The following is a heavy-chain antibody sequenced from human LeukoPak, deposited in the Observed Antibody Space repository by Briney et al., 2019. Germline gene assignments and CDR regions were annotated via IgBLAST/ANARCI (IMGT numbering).Heavy chain of an antibody. CDR2: IYYSGST. D-gene: IGHD3-10*01. Sequence: SETLSLTCTVSGGSISSYYWSWIRRPPGKGLEWIGYIYYSGSTNYNPSLKSRVTISVDTSKNQFSLKLSSVTAADTAVYYCARLYYYGSGSYHLWFDPWGQGTLVTVSS. CDR3: ARLYYYGSGSYHLWFDP. V-gene: IGHV4-59*01. J-gene: IGHJ5*02. CDR1: GGSISSYY.